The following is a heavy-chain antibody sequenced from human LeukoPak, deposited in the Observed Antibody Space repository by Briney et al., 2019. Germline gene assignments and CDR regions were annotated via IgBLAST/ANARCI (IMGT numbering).Heavy chain of an antibody. CDR1: GFTFSSYW. V-gene: IGHV3-7*01. D-gene: IGHD5-12*01. Sequence: GGSLRLSCAASGFTFSSYWRSGVRQAPGKGLVWVANIKQDGSEKYYVDSVKGRFTISRDNAKNTLYLQMNSLRAEDTAVYYCAIRKSGNAIDYWGQGTLVSVSS. CDR3: AIRKSGNAIDY. J-gene: IGHJ4*02. CDR2: IKQDGSEK.